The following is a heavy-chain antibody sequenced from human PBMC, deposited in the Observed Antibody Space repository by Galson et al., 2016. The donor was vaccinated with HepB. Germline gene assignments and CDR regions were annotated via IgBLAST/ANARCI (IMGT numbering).Heavy chain of an antibody. CDR1: GGSVSSGGSY. J-gene: IGHJ6*03. Sequence: TLSLTCTVSGGSVSSGGSYWSWIRQHPGKGLEWIVYMYYSGITYYNPSLKSRVNISLDTSKNQFSLKLSSVTAAETAVYYCARGEMAYDSWSGYSSYYMDVWGKGNPGHRLL. V-gene: IGHV4-31*03. CDR2: MYYSGIT. D-gene: IGHD3-3*01. CDR3: ARGEMAYDSWSGYSSYYMDV.